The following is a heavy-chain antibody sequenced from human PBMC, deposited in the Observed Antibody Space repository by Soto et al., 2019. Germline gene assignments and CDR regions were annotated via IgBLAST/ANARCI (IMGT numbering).Heavy chain of an antibody. V-gene: IGHV3-30*18. CDR1: GFTFSSYG. CDR2: ISYDGSNK. Sequence: GGSLRLSCAASGFTFSSYGMHWVRQAPGKGLEWVAVISYDGSNKYYADSVKGRFTISRDNSKNTLYLQMNSLRVEDTAVYYCAKDTLELGSHRTAFDIWGQGTMVTVSS. D-gene: IGHD1-1*01. J-gene: IGHJ3*02. CDR3: AKDTLELGSHRTAFDI.